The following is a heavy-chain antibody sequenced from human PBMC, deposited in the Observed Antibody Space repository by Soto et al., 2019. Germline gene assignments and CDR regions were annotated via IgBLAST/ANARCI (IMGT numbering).Heavy chain of an antibody. Sequence: GGSLRLSCAASAFTFSGYYMTWIRQAPGKGLKWVSYVSSTGSTIYYADSVKGRFTISRDNAKNSLFLQMNSLRAEDTAVYYCARRGTELLWFGETDHWGPGTLVTVSS. V-gene: IGHV3-11*01. CDR2: VSSTGSTI. CDR1: AFTFSGYY. D-gene: IGHD3-10*01. CDR3: ARRGTELLWFGETDH. J-gene: IGHJ4*02.